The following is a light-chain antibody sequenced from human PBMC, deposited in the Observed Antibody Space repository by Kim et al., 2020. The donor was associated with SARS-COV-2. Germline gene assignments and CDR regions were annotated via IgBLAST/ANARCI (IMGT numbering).Light chain of an antibody. CDR2: GAS. CDR1: QGVSSK. CDR3: QQYNNCPLT. V-gene: IGKV3-15*01. Sequence: VTPGERTTLTSRASQGVSSKVGWYQQKPGQAPRLLYDGASTSATSIPASFSSSGARKEFTLTISILPSEDVADYYCQQYNNCPLTFGGGTKVDIK. J-gene: IGKJ4*01.